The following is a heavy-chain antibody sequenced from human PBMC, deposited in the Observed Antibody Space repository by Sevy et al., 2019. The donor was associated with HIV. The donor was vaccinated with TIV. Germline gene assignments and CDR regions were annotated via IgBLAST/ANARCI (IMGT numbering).Heavy chain of an antibody. CDR3: ARDYDYVWGSPMDV. Sequence: GGSLRLSCAASGFTFSSYAMHWVRQAPGKGLEWVAVISYDGRNNYYADSVKGRFTISRDNSKNTLYLQMNSLRAEDTAVYYYARDYDYVWGSPMDVWGKGTTVTVSS. CDR2: ISYDGRNN. D-gene: IGHD3-16*01. J-gene: IGHJ6*03. CDR1: GFTFSSYA. V-gene: IGHV3-30*04.